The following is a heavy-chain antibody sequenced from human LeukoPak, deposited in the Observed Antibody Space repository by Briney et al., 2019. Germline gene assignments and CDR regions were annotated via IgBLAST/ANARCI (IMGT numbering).Heavy chain of an antibody. CDR1: GFTFSSYW. D-gene: IGHD6-19*01. J-gene: IGHJ4*02. CDR2: ISSSGSTI. Sequence: GGSLRLSCAASGFTFSSYWMHWVRQAPGKGLEWVSYISSSGSTIYYADSVKGRFTISRDNAKNSLYLQMNSLRAEDTAVYFCASKQWLTTNFDYWGQGTLVTVSS. CDR3: ASKQWLTTNFDY. V-gene: IGHV3-48*04.